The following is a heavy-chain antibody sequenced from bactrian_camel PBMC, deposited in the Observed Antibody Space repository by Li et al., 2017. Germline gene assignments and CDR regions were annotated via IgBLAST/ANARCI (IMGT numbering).Heavy chain of an antibody. CDR2: LNSGGGRT. V-gene: IGHV3S40*01. D-gene: IGHD3*01. Sequence: VQLVESGGGLVQPGGSLRLSCAASGFTFSDYVMSWVRQAPGKGLEWVSALNSGGGRTYYADSVKGRFTITRAHAENTLYLLMTSLKTEDTAVYYCATAWSGDNEWGQGTQVTVS. CDR3: ATAWSGDNE. J-gene: IGHJ4*01. CDR1: GFTFSDYV.